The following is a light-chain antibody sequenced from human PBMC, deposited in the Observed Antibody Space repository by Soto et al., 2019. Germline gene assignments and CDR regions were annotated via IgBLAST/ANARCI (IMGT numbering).Light chain of an antibody. Sequence: QSALTQPASVSGSPGQSITISCTGTSSDVGDYNYVSWYQQHPGKAPKLMIYEVTSRPSGVSNRFSGSKSGNTASLTISGLQAEDEADYYCSSYASSTTLYVFGTGTNLTVL. J-gene: IGLJ1*01. CDR2: EVT. CDR1: SSDVGDYNY. V-gene: IGLV2-14*01. CDR3: SSYASSTTLYV.